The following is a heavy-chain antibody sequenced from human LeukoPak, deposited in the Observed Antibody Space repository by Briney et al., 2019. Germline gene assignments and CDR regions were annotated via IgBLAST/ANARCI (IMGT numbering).Heavy chain of an antibody. V-gene: IGHV3-21*01. D-gene: IGHD3-16*02. CDR1: GFTFSSYS. Sequence: GGSLRLSCAASGFTFSSYSMNWVRHTPGKGLEWVSSISGGSRHIYYADSVRGRFTISRDNAKSSLYLQMNSLRAEDTAVYYCAKVLRGEFSRLDYWGQGTLVTVSS. J-gene: IGHJ4*02. CDR2: ISGGSRHI. CDR3: AKVLRGEFSRLDY.